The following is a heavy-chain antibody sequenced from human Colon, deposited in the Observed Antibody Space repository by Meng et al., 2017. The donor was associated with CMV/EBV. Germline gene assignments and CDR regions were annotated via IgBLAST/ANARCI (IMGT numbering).Heavy chain of an antibody. V-gene: IGHV3-30*02. CDR3: VKDIGLGGTRDY. J-gene: IGHJ4*02. CDR1: GFTFSTYG. D-gene: IGHD1-26*01. Sequence: GGSLRLSCAASGFTFSTYGLHWVRQAPGKGLEWVAFIYYHGSNEKYADSVKGRFTISRDNSKNTLYLQMSSLRDEDAAVYYCVKDIGLGGTRDYWGQGTLVTVFS. CDR2: IYYHGSNE.